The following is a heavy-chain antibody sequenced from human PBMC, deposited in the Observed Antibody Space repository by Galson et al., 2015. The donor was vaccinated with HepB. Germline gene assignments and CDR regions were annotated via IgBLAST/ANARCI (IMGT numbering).Heavy chain of an antibody. J-gene: IGHJ3*02. Sequence: QSGAEVKKPGESLRISCKGSGYSFSSYWINWVRRVPGKGLEWMGRIDPSDSYSNYSPSFQGHVTISADKSISTAYLQWSSLKASDTAMYYCARPTTTVFGVLIGVDAFDIWGQGTLVTVSS. CDR3: ARPTTTVFGVLIGVDAFDI. D-gene: IGHD3-3*01. V-gene: IGHV5-10-1*01. CDR2: IDPSDSYS. CDR1: GYSFSSYW.